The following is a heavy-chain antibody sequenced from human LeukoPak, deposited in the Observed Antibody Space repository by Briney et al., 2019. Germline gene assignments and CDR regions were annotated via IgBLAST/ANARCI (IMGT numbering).Heavy chain of an antibody. D-gene: IGHD6-6*01. CDR2: IYYRGST. V-gene: IGHV4-59*01. Sequence: PSETLSLTCTVSGDSISSYYWNWIRQPPGKGLEWIGYIYYRGSTNYNPSLKSRVTISVDTSKNQFSLKVSSVAAADAAVYYCARWVAARARYYFDFWGQGTLVTVSS. CDR1: GDSISSYY. J-gene: IGHJ4*02. CDR3: ARWVAARARYYFDF.